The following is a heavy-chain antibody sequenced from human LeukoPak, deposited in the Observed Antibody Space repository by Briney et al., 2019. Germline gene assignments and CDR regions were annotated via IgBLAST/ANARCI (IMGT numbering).Heavy chain of an antibody. Sequence: SETLSLTCTVSGGSISSGSYHWSWVRQPAGKGLEWIGRIYTSGSTNYNPSLKSRVTISVDTSRNQFSLKLSSVTAADTAVYYCARRRYGSGYYYYYYGMDVWGKGTTVTVSS. CDR2: IYTSGST. CDR3: ARRRYGSGYYYYYYGMDV. CDR1: GGSISSGSYH. D-gene: IGHD3-10*01. J-gene: IGHJ6*04. V-gene: IGHV4-61*02.